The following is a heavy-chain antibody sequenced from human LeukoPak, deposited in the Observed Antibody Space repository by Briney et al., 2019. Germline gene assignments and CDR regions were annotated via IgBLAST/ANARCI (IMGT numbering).Heavy chain of an antibody. J-gene: IGHJ4*02. V-gene: IGHV1-2*02. CDR2: INPSTGVT. Sequence: ASVKVSCKTSVFTFTRYYIHCVREAPGHRFQWWGWINPSTGVTDYAQNFQGRLTLTRDTSINTAYLELSSLRIDDTAVYCCMRDWVDYWNDYWGRGTLVTVSS. D-gene: IGHD1-1*01. CDR3: MRDWVDYWNDY. CDR1: VFTFTRYY.